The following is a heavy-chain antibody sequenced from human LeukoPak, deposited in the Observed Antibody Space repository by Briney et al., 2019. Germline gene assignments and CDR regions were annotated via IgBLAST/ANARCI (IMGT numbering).Heavy chain of an antibody. V-gene: IGHV4-4*07. Sequence: PSETLSLTCTVSGGSISSYYWSWIRQPAGKGLEWIGRIYTSGSTNHNPSLKSRVTMSVDTSKNQFSLKLSSVTAADTAVYYCARDSSSWSYWYFDLWGRGTLVTVSS. CDR2: IYTSGST. CDR1: GGSISSYY. J-gene: IGHJ2*01. D-gene: IGHD6-13*01. CDR3: ARDSSSWSYWYFDL.